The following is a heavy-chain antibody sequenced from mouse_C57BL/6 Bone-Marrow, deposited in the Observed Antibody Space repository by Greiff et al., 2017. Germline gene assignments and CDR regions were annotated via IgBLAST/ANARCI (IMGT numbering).Heavy chain of an antibody. Sequence: EVQGVESGGGLVQPGGSLKLSCAASGFTFSDYYMYWVRQTPEKRLEWVAYISNGGGSTYYPDTVKGRFTISRDNAKNTLYLQMSRLKSEDTAMYYCARHGVTTVVATDYYAMDYWGQGTSVTVSS. V-gene: IGHV5-12*01. CDR1: GFTFSDYY. CDR3: ARHGVTTVVATDYYAMDY. J-gene: IGHJ4*01. CDR2: ISNGGGST. D-gene: IGHD1-1*01.